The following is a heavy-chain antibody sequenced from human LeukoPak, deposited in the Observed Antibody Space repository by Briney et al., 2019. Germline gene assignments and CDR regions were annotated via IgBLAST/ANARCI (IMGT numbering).Heavy chain of an antibody. J-gene: IGHJ4*02. CDR2: ISGSGGST. Sequence: GGSLRLSCAASGFTFSSYAMSWVRQAPGKGLEWVSAISGSGGSTYYADSVKGRFTISRDNSKNTLYLQMNGLRAEDTAVYYCAKLIAVAGTGYYWGQGTLVTVSS. CDR1: GFTFSSYA. V-gene: IGHV3-23*01. CDR3: AKLIAVAGTGYY. D-gene: IGHD6-19*01.